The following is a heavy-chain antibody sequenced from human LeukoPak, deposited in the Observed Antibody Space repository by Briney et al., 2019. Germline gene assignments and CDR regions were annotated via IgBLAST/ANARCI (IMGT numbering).Heavy chain of an antibody. V-gene: IGHV4-34*01. Sequence: PPETLSLTCAVYGGSFSGYYWSWIRQPPGKGLEWIGEINHSGSTNYNPSLKSRVTISVDTSKNQFSLKLSSVTAADTAVYYCARAMWIQPGYYYYGMDVWGQGTTVTVSS. CDR3: ARAMWIQPGYYYYGMDV. D-gene: IGHD5-18*01. CDR1: GGSFSGYY. CDR2: INHSGST. J-gene: IGHJ6*02.